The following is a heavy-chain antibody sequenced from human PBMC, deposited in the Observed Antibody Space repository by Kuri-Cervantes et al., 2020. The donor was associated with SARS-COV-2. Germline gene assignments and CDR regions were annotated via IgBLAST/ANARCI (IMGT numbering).Heavy chain of an antibody. Sequence: GESLKISCTASGFNFSITDMHWVRQAPGKGLEWAAFISNDGKNKKCIASGKGRFTISRDNSQNTLYLQMKSLRNEDTAMYFCTKDRLGVHDFWGQGTLVTVSS. V-gene: IGHV3-30*18. CDR3: TKDRLGVHDF. J-gene: IGHJ4*02. CDR1: GFNFSITD. D-gene: IGHD2-8*01. CDR2: ISNDGKNK.